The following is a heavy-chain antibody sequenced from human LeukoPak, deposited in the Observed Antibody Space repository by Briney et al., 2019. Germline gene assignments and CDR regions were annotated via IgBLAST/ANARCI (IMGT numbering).Heavy chain of an antibody. CDR3: ARAIPSYFGMDV. J-gene: IGHJ6*02. CDR2: IYSSGST. CDR1: GVSISSYY. Sequence: SETLSLTCTVSGVSISSYYWNWIRQPAGKGLEWIGRIYSSGSTTYNPSLKSRLTMSVDTSKNQFSLRLSSVTAADTAVYYCARAIPSYFGMDVWGQGTTVTVSS. V-gene: IGHV4-4*07.